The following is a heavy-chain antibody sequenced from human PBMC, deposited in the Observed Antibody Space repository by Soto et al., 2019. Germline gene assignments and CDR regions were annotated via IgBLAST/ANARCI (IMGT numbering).Heavy chain of an antibody. CDR3: AKWAYVWGRGNFDY. Sequence: GGSLRLSCAASGFTFSSYGMQWVRQAPGKGLEWVAVISYDGSNKYYADSVKGRFTISRDNSKNTLYLQMNSLRAEDTAVYYCAKWAYVWGRGNFDYWGQGTLVTVSS. V-gene: IGHV3-30*18. J-gene: IGHJ4*02. CDR2: ISYDGSNK. CDR1: GFTFSSYG. D-gene: IGHD3-16*01.